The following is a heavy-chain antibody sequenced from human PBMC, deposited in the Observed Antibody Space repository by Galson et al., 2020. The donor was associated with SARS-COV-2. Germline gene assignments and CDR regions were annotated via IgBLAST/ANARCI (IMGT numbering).Heavy chain of an antibody. Sequence: GGSLRLSCAASGFTFGSYWMSWVRQAPGKGLEWVANINQDGSAKYYVDSVKGRFTISSDNAKNSVYLQMNGLRVEDTAVYYCATGRTAAAYWGQGTLVTVSS. D-gene: IGHD6-13*01. CDR3: ATGRTAAAY. V-gene: IGHV3-7*01. J-gene: IGHJ4*02. CDR2: INQDGSAK. CDR1: GFTFGSYW.